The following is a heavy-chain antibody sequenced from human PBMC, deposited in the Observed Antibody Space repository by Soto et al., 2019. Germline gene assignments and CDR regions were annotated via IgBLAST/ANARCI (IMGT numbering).Heavy chain of an antibody. V-gene: IGHV4-34*01. CDR1: GGSFRGYI. Sequence: SETLSLTCAVYGGSFRGYIWTWIRQTPGKGLQWIGQINHSGSAYYNPSLKSRVTISVHTSNSQFSLELSSVTAADTAVYYCARGLITGSHYSGGWYYFDSWGQGTQVTVSS. D-gene: IGHD6-19*01. CDR3: ARGLITGSHYSGGWYYFDS. CDR2: INHSGSA. J-gene: IGHJ4*02.